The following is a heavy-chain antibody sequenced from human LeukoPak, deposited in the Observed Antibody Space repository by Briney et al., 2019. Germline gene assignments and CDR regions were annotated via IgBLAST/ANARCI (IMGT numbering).Heavy chain of an antibody. CDR3: ARGQSSVWPVGLCMDV. J-gene: IGHJ6*02. V-gene: IGHV1-46*01. Sequence: ASVKVSCKASGYTFTSYYMHWFRQDTGQGLDWMGLINPSAGTTTYAQKFQGRVTVTRDTSTSTVYMDLSSLNSADTAVYYCARGQSSVWPVGLCMDVWGQGTTVTVSS. CDR1: GYTFTSYY. D-gene: IGHD6-19*01. CDR2: INPSAGTT.